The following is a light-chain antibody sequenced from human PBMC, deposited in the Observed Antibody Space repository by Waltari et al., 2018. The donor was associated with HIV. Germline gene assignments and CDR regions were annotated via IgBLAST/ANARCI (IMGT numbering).Light chain of an antibody. CDR1: NIGTKS. J-gene: IGLJ1*01. V-gene: IGLV3-21*04. CDR2: YDS. Sequence: SYVLTQPPSVSVAPGKTARITCGGNNIGTKSVHWYQQKPGQAPVLVIYYDSDRPSGIPELFSGSNSGNTATLTISRVEAGDEADYYCQVWDSNSDQLYVFGTGTKVTVL. CDR3: QVWDSNSDQLYV.